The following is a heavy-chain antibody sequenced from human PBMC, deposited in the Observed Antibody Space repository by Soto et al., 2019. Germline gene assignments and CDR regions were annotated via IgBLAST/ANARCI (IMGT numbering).Heavy chain of an antibody. D-gene: IGHD5-18*01. CDR1: GFTFGDYW. J-gene: IGHJ4*02. CDR2: INNDGSST. Sequence: EVQLVESGGGLVQPGGSLRLSCTASGFTFGDYWMHWVRQAPGKGLVWVSRINNDGSSTVHGDPVKGRFTISRDNAKNTVYLEMHSLRAEDTAVYYCTRGQSGYRFFDFWGQGTLVTVSS. CDR3: TRGQSGYRFFDF. V-gene: IGHV3-74*01.